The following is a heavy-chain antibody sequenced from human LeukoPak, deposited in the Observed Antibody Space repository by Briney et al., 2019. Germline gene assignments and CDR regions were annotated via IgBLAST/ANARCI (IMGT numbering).Heavy chain of an antibody. J-gene: IGHJ3*02. CDR3: ARRVRIAAAGRDAFDI. D-gene: IGHD6-13*01. Sequence: SETLSLTCTVSGGSISNYWSWIRQPAGKGLEWIGRIYTSGSTNYNPSLSSQVTILVDTSKNKFSLNLSSVTAADTAFYFCARRVRIAAAGRDAFDIWGQGTMVTVSS. V-gene: IGHV4-4*07. CDR1: GGSISNY. CDR2: IYTSGST.